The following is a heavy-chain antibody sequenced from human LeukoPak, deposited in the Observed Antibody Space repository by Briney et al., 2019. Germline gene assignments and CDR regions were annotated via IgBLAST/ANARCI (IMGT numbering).Heavy chain of an antibody. Sequence: PGGSLRLSCAVSGFTFSSYAMSWVRQAPGKGLEWVSAISGSGGRTYYADSVKGRFTISRDNSKNTLYLQMNSLRAEDTAVYYCAKTDSGDYSYYFDYWGQGTLVTVSS. CDR3: AKTDSGDYSYYFDY. CDR1: GFTFSSYA. V-gene: IGHV3-23*01. CDR2: ISGSGGRT. J-gene: IGHJ4*02. D-gene: IGHD3-22*01.